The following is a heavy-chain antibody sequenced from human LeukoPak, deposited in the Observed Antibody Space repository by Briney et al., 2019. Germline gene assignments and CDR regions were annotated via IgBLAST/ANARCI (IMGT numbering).Heavy chain of an antibody. D-gene: IGHD3-10*01. CDR2: INHSGST. CDR3: ARGERTITMVRGVTGWFDP. CDR1: GGSFSGYY. Sequence: SETLSLTCAVYGGSFSGYYWSWIRQPPGKGLEWIGEINHSGSTNYNPSLKSRVTISVDTSKNQFSLKLSSVTAADTAVYYCARGERTITMVRGVTGWFDPWGQGTLVTV. V-gene: IGHV4-34*01. J-gene: IGHJ5*02.